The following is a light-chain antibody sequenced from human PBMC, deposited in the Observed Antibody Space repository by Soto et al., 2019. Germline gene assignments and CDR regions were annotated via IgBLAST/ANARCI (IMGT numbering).Light chain of an antibody. CDR1: QSVSSN. Sequence: EIVMTQSPATLSVSPGERATLSCRASQSVSSNLAWYQQKPGQAPRLLIYGASTRATGIPARFSGSWSGTEFTLTISSLQSEDFAVYYCQQYNNWPRSAFGGGTKVEIK. V-gene: IGKV3-15*01. CDR2: GAS. J-gene: IGKJ4*01. CDR3: QQYNNWPRSA.